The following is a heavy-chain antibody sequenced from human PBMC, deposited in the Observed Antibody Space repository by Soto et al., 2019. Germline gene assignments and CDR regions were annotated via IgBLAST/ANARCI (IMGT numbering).Heavy chain of an antibody. CDR3: ARWWSGSRQGFDP. CDR1: GGSISSGDYY. Sequence: LCGGSISSGDYYWSWIRQHPGKGLEWIGYIYYSGSTYYNPSLTSRVTISVDTSKNQFSLKLSSVTAADTAVYYCARWWSGSRQGFDPWGQGTLVTVA. V-gene: IGHV4-31*02. J-gene: IGHJ5*02. CDR2: IYYSGST. D-gene: IGHD3-3*01.